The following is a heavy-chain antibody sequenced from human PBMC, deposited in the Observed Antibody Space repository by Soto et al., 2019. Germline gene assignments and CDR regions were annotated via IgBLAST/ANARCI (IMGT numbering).Heavy chain of an antibody. D-gene: IGHD1-20*01. CDR3: ARSIRGPRRFNGKDV. V-gene: IGHV2-70*13. J-gene: IGHJ6*02. Sequence: CPTRVNRTETRTLTCTFSGFSLTSPGMGVSWMRQSPGKALEWLALIERDDDDKYYSTSVKTRLTISKDTRKNQVVLTMANMEPADTATYYCARSIRGPRRFNGKDVWRQGTAV. CDR1: GFSLTSPGMG. CDR2: IERDDDDK.